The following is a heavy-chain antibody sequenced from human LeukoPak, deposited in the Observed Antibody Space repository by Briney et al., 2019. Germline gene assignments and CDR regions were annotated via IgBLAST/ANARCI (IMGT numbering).Heavy chain of an antibody. CDR1: GGSISSGGYS. D-gene: IGHD3-10*01. CDR3: ARVTYGSGSYYNVGNWFDP. J-gene: IGHJ5*02. CDR2: IYHSGST. Sequence: SETLSLTCAVSGGSISSGGYSWSWIRQPPGKGLEWIGYIYHSGSTYYNPSLKSRVTISVDRSKNQFSLKLSSVTAADTAVYYCARVTYGSGSYYNVGNWFDPWGQGTLVTVSS. V-gene: IGHV4-30-2*01.